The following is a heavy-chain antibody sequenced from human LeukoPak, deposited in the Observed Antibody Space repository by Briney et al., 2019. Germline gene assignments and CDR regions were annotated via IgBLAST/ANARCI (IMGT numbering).Heavy chain of an antibody. CDR2: MYPSGTT. CDR1: GDSINSLDL. Sequence: SETLSLTCTVSGDSINSLDLWSWVRQPPGKGLEWIGEMYPSGTTHSNPSVKSRVTISIDKSKNQFFLNLSSVTAADTAVYYCAGLVGRYSSGLYYYYFDYWGQGTLVTVSS. CDR3: AGLVGRYSSGLYYYYFDY. V-gene: IGHV4-4*02. J-gene: IGHJ4*02. D-gene: IGHD3-22*01.